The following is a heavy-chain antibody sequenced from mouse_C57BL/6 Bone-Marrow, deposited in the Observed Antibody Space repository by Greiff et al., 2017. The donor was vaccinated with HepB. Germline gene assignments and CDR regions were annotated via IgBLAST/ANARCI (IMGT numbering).Heavy chain of an antibody. D-gene: IGHD2-2*01. CDR2: IYPGSGST. J-gene: IGHJ2*01. CDR3: ARVWLRRGSYFDY. Sequence: QVHVKQPGAELVKPGASVKMSCKASGYTFTSYWITWVKQRPGQGLEWIGDIYPGSGSTNYNEKFKSKATLTVDTSSSTAYMQLSSLTSEDSAVYYCARVWLRRGSYFDYWGQGTTLTVSS. CDR1: GYTFTSYW. V-gene: IGHV1-55*01.